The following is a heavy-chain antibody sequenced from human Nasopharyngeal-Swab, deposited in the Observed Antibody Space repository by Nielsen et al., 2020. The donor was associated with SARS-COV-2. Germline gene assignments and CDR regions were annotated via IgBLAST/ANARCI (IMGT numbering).Heavy chain of an antibody. Sequence: GESLKISCKGSGYSFTSYWIGWVRQMPGKGLEWMGIIYPGDSDTRYSPSFQGQVTISADKSISTAYLQWSSLKASDTAMYYCARGPPRVIDYYYYMDVWGKGTTATVSS. CDR1: GYSFTSYW. D-gene: IGHD3-22*01. J-gene: IGHJ6*03. CDR2: IYPGDSDT. V-gene: IGHV5-51*01. CDR3: ARGPPRVIDYYYYMDV.